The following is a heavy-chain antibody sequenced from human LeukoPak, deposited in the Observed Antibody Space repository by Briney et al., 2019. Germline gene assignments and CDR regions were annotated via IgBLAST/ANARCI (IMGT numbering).Heavy chain of an antibody. Sequence: GASVKVSFTASGYTFTGYYMHWVRQAPGQGLEWMGWINPNTGDINYAQKFQGRVTMTRDMSINTAYMELSRLRFDDTAVYYCARDLHWGPDYWGQGTLVTVSS. D-gene: IGHD7-27*01. J-gene: IGHJ4*02. V-gene: IGHV1-2*02. CDR1: GYTFTGYY. CDR3: ARDLHWGPDY. CDR2: INPNTGDI.